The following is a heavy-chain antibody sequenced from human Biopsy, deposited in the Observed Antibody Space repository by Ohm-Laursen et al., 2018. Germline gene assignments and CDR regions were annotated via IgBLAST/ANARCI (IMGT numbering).Heavy chain of an antibody. CDR1: GFTFDDHV. J-gene: IGHJ4*02. Sequence: RSLRLSCAASGFTFDDHVMHWVRQAPGKGLEWVSGISWDGGSEGYADSVKGRFTISRDNAKNSLFLQMNSLTTEDTAFYYCATIAGWGSSPDLRPYWGQGTLVTVSS. V-gene: IGHV3-9*01. CDR3: ATIAGWGSSPDLRPY. D-gene: IGHD3-3*01. CDR2: ISWDGGSE.